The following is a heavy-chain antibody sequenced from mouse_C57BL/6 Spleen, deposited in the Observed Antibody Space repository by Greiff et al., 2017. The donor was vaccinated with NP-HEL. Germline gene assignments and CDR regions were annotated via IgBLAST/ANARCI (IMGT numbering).Heavy chain of an antibody. D-gene: IGHD2-5*01. CDR3: ARGGYYSNYFLDFDY. V-gene: IGHV1-52*01. CDR1: GYTFTSYW. CDR2: IDPSDSDT. J-gene: IGHJ2*01. Sequence: QVQLQQPGAELVRPGSSVKLSCKASGYTFTSYWMHWVKQRPIQGLEWIGNIDPSDSDTHYIQKFKDKATLTVDKSSSTAYMQRSSLTSEDSAVYDCARGGYYSNYFLDFDYWGQGTTLTVSS.